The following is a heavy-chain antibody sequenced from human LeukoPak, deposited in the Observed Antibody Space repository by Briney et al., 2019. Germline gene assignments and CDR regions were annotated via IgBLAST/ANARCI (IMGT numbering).Heavy chain of an antibody. J-gene: IGHJ4*02. D-gene: IGHD2-15*01. CDR3: AREGCSGGSCYSPYFDY. Sequence: ASVKVSCKASGYTFTGYYMHWVRQAPGQGLEWMGWINPNSGSTNYAQKFQGRVTMTRDTSISTAYMELSRLRSDDTAVYYCAREGCSGGSCYSPYFDYWGQGTLVTVSS. CDR1: GYTFTGYY. CDR2: INPNSGST. V-gene: IGHV1-2*02.